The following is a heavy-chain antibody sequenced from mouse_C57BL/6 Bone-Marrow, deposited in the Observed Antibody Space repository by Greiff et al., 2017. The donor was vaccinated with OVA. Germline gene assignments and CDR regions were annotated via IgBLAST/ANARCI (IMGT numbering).Heavy chain of an antibody. J-gene: IGHJ2*01. CDR3: ATNSAYYFDY. V-gene: IGHV1-61*01. Sequence: QVQLQQPGAELVRPGSSVKLSCKASGYTFTSYWMDWVKQRPGQGLEWIGNIYPSDSETHYNQKFKDKATLTVDKSSSTAYMQLSSLTSEDSAVYYCATNSAYYFDYWGQGTTLTVSS. CDR1: GYTFTSYW. CDR2: IYPSDSET. D-gene: IGHD4-1*01.